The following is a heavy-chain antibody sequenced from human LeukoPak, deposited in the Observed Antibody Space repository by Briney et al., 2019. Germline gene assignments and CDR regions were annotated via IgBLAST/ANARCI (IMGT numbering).Heavy chain of an antibody. D-gene: IGHD2-15*01. CDR3: ARERQGYCSGGTCQRYYYMDV. Sequence: ASVKVSCKASGDTFSNYAISWVRQAPGQGLEWMGGIILSFGTANYAQKFQGRVTITTDESTSTAYMELSSLRSEDTAVYYCARERQGYCSGGTCQRYYYMDVWGRGTTVTVSS. CDR2: IILSFGTA. CDR1: GDTFSNYA. J-gene: IGHJ6*03. V-gene: IGHV1-69*05.